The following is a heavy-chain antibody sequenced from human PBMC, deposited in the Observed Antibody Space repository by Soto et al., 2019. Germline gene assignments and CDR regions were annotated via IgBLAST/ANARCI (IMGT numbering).Heavy chain of an antibody. V-gene: IGHV4-30-4*01. Sequence: QVQLQESGPGLVKPSQTLSLTCTVSGGSISSGDYYWSWIRQPPGKGLEWIGYIYYSGSTYYNPSLKSRFTISVDTSKNQFSLKLSSVTAADTAVYYGARESISSLNWFDPWGQGTLVTVSS. D-gene: IGHD6-6*01. CDR3: ARESISSLNWFDP. CDR1: GGSISSGDYY. CDR2: IYYSGST. J-gene: IGHJ5*02.